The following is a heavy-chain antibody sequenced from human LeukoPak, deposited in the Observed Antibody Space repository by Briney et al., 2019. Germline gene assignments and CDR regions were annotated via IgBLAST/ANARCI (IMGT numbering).Heavy chain of an antibody. V-gene: IGHV4-34*01. Sequence: SETLSLTCAVYGGSFSGYYWSWIRQPPGKGLEWIGEINHSGSTNYNPSLKSRVTISVDTSKNQFSLKLSSVTAADTAVYYCARWGFGESPLDYWGQGTLVTVSS. CDR1: GGSFSGYY. D-gene: IGHD3-10*01. J-gene: IGHJ4*02. CDR3: ARWGFGESPLDY. CDR2: INHSGST.